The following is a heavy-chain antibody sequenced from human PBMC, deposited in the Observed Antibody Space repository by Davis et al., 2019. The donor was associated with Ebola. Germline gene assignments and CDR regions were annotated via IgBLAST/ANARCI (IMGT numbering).Heavy chain of an antibody. J-gene: IGHJ6*02. D-gene: IGHD5-24*01. Sequence: GESLKISCAASGFTFSDYYMSWIRQAPRKGLEWVSYISSSSSYTNYADSVKGRFTISRDNAKNSLYLQMNSLRAEDTAVYYCARFLMAKRLYYGMDVWGQGTTVTVSS. CDR2: ISSSSSYT. CDR3: ARFLMAKRLYYGMDV. V-gene: IGHV3-11*03. CDR1: GFTFSDYY.